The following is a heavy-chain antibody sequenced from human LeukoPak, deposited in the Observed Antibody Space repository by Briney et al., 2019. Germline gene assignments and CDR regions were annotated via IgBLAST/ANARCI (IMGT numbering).Heavy chain of an antibody. D-gene: IGHD2-15*01. CDR1: GFTFSSYA. J-gene: IGHJ4*02. V-gene: IGHV3-30-3*01. Sequence: SGGSLRLSCAASGFTFSSYAMPWVRQAPGKGLEWVAVISYDGSNKYYADSVKGQFTISRDNSKNTLYLQMNSLRAEDTAVYYCARDIGYCSGGSCYDFDYWGQGTLVTVSS. CDR2: ISYDGSNK. CDR3: ARDIGYCSGGSCYDFDY.